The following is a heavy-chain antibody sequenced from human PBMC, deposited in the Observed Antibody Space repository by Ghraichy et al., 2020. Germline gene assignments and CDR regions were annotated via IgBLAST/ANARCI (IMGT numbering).Heavy chain of an antibody. J-gene: IGHJ4*02. D-gene: IGHD6-6*01. CDR1: GFTFSSCA. V-gene: IGHV3-23*01. CDR2: ISGGGDST. Sequence: AGSLRLSCAASGFTFSSCALSCVRQAPGKGLEWVSSISGGGDSTYYADSVKGRFTISGDNSKNTLYLQMNSLRAEDTAVYYCAKDLGRWSSSSPFSFDYWGQGTLVTVSS. CDR3: AKDLGRWSSSSPFSFDY.